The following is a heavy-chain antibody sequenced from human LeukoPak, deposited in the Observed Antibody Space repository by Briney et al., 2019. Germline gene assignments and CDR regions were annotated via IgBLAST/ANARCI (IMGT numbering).Heavy chain of an antibody. Sequence: GSLRLSCAASGFTFSDYYMSWIRQAPGKGLEWIGEINHSGSTNYNPSLKSRVTISVDTSKNQFSLKLSSVTAADTAVYYCAREKQWFGGKGYFDYWGQGTLVTVSS. V-gene: IGHV4-34*01. D-gene: IGHD3-10*01. J-gene: IGHJ4*02. CDR2: INHSGST. CDR1: GFTFSDYY. CDR3: AREKQWFGGKGYFDY.